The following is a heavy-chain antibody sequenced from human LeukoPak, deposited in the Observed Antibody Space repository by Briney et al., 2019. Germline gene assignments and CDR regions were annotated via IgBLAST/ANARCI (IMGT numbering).Heavy chain of an antibody. CDR3: ATYYYDSFFDY. D-gene: IGHD3-22*01. CDR2: ISSSSSYI. Sequence: GSLRLSCAASGFTFSSYSMNWVRPAPGKGLEWVSSISSSSSYIYYADSVKGRFTISRDNAKNSLYLQMNSLRAEDTAVYYCATYYYDSFFDYWGQGTLVTVSS. V-gene: IGHV3-21*01. CDR1: GFTFSSYS. J-gene: IGHJ4*02.